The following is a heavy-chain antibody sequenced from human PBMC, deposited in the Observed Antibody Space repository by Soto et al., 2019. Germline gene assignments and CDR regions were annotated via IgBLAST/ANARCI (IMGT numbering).Heavy chain of an antibody. Sequence: SETLSLTCTVSGGSISSSSYYWGWIRQPPGKGLEWIGIIYYSGSTYYNPSLKSRVTISVDTSKNQFSLKLSSVTAEDTAVYYCATLSKNPAHYFYGMDVWGQGTTVTVSS. CDR2: IYYSGST. V-gene: IGHV4-39*01. D-gene: IGHD3-16*02. CDR1: GGSISSSSYY. CDR3: ATLSKNPAHYFYGMDV. J-gene: IGHJ6*02.